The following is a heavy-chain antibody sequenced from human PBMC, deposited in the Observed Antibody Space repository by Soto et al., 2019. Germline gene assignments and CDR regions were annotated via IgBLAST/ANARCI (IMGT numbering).Heavy chain of an antibody. J-gene: IGHJ6*02. Sequence: GASVKVSCKASGYTFTGDYMDWVRQAPGQRLEWMGWINAGNGNTKYSQKFQGRVTITRDTSASTAYMELSSLRSEDTAVYYCARTVGYYYGMDVWGQGTTVTVSS. V-gene: IGHV1-3*01. D-gene: IGHD4-17*01. CDR3: ARTVGYYYGMDV. CDR2: INAGNGNT. CDR1: GYTFTGDY.